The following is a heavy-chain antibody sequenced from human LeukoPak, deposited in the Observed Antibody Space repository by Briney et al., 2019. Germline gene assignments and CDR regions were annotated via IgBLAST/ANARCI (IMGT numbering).Heavy chain of an antibody. J-gene: IGHJ6*02. V-gene: IGHV1-18*01. Sequence: ASVKVSCKASGYTFTSYEISWVRQAPGQGLEWMGWISGHNGNTDYAQKFQDRVTMTTDTSTSTASMELRSLTSDDTAVYYCARDGDPLESLYYYGMDVWGQGTTVTVSS. CDR2: ISGHNGNT. D-gene: IGHD3-3*01. CDR1: GYTFTSYE. CDR3: ARDGDPLESLYYYGMDV.